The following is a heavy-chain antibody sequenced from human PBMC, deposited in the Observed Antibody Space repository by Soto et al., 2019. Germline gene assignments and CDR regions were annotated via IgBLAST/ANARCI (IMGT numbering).Heavy chain of an antibody. CDR3: ARTNDYGDHLYFDY. D-gene: IGHD4-17*01. CDR2: TRNKANSYTT. CDR1: GFTFSDHY. Sequence: GGSLRLSCAASGFTFSDHYMDWVRQAPGKGLEWVGRTRNKANSYTTEYAASVKGGFTISRDDSKNSLYLQMNSLKTEDTAVYYCARTNDYGDHLYFDYWGQGTLVTVSS. V-gene: IGHV3-72*01. J-gene: IGHJ4*02.